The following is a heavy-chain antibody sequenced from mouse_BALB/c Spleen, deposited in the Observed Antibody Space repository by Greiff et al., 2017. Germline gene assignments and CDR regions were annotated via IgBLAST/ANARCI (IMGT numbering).Heavy chain of an antibody. D-gene: IGHD1-1*01. CDR1: GYTFSSYW. CDR2: ILPGSGST. Sequence: QVQLQQSGAELMKPGASVKISCKATGYTFSSYWIEWVKQRPGHGLEWIGEILPGSGSTNYNEKFKGKATFTADTSSNTAYMQLSSLTSEDSAVYYCARGGDYGRRPYYFDYWGQGTTLTVSS. J-gene: IGHJ2*01. CDR3: ARGGDYGRRPYYFDY. V-gene: IGHV1-9*01.